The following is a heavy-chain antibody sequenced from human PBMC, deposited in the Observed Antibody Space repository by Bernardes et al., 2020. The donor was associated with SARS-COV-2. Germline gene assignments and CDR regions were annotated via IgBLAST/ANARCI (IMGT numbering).Heavy chain of an antibody. J-gene: IGHJ4*02. CDR2: ISNDGSIK. Sequence: GSLRLPCTASGFTFSRSSMHWVRQAPGQGPEWVAVISNDGSIKYYTDSVKGRFTISRDNSKNTLYLLMNSLRTDDTAVYYCTRGLELELITWFDYWGQGTLVNVS. CDR3: TRGLELELITWFDY. CDR1: GFTFSRSS. V-gene: IGHV3-30-3*01. D-gene: IGHD1-7*01.